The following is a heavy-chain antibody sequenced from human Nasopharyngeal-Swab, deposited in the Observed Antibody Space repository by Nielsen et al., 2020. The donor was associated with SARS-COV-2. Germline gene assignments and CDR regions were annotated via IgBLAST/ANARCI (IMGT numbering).Heavy chain of an antibody. J-gene: IGHJ6*02. CDR1: GFTFSSYA. D-gene: IGHD5-12*01. CDR2: ISSNGGST. Sequence: GGSLRLSCAASGFTFSSYAMHWVRQAPGKGLEYVSAISSNGGSTYYADSVKGRFTISRDNSKNTLYLQMSSLRAEDTAVYYCVTGDIVATGDYYYGMDVWGQGTKVTVSS. CDR3: VTGDIVATGDYYYGMDV. V-gene: IGHV3-64D*06.